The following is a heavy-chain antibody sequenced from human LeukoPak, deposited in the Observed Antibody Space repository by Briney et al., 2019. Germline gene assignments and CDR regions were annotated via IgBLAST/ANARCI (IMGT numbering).Heavy chain of an antibody. CDR2: ISGSGGST. CDR3: ARPDTRIVVVPAAIGV. D-gene: IGHD2-2*01. V-gene: IGHV3-23*01. Sequence: PGGSLRLSXAASGFTFSSYAMSWVRQAPGKGLEWVSAISGSGGSTYYADSVKGRFTISRDNSKNTLYLQMNSLRAEDTAVYYCARPDTRIVVVPAAIGVWGQGTLVTVSS. J-gene: IGHJ1*01. CDR1: GFTFSSYA.